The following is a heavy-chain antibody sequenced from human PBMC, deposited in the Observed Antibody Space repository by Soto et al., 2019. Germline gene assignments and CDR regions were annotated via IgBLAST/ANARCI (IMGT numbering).Heavy chain of an antibody. Sequence: QVQLVDSGGGVVQPGRSLRLSCAASGFTFSSYAMHWVRQAPGKGLEWVAVISYDGNNKYYSDSVKGRFTISRDNSKNTLFLQMNSLRSEDTAVYYCARVGTLVRGTYYFDSWGQGTLVTLSS. CDR2: ISYDGNNK. J-gene: IGHJ4*02. CDR1: GFTFSSYA. D-gene: IGHD3-10*01. V-gene: IGHV3-30-3*01. CDR3: ARVGTLVRGTYYFDS.